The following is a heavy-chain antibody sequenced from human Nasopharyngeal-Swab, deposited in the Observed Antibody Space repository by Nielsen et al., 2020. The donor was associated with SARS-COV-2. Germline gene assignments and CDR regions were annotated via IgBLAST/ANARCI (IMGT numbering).Heavy chain of an antibody. J-gene: IGHJ4*02. CDR2: ITWNSGNI. Sequence: LSLTCVASGFPFDDYAMSWVRLLPGRVLQWVAGITWNSGNIGYADSVKGRFTVSRDNADNSLFLQMDSLRPEDTAFYYCAKSLYTSTWSYYFDIWGQGSMVTVSS. CDR1: GFPFDDYA. CDR3: AKSLYTSTWSYYFDI. V-gene: IGHV3-9*01. D-gene: IGHD6-13*01.